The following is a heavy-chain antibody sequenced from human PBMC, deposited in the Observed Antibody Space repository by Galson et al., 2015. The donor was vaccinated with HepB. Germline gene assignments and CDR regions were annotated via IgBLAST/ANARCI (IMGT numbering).Heavy chain of an antibody. CDR2: ISNTASNL. D-gene: IGHD3-3*01. V-gene: IGHV3-48*04. J-gene: IGHJ5*02. Sequence: SLRLSCAASGFTFSSYSMSWVRQAPGKGLEWVSYISNTASNLYHADSVKGRFTMSRDNAKSSVDLQMNNLRAEDTAVYYCSRVPRFLKWLNGDWFDPWGQGTLVTVSS. CDR1: GFTFSSYS. CDR3: SRVPRFLKWLNGDWFDP.